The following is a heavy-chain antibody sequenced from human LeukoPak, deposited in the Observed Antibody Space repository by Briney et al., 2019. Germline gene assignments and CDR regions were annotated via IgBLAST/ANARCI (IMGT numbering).Heavy chain of an antibody. D-gene: IGHD1-26*01. CDR1: GFTFSSHT. Sequence: GGSLRLSCAASGFTFSSHTMNWVRQAPGKGLQWVSSIRGGGAPVYADSVKGRFTISGDDFKSTVFLQMDSLRPEDTAVYYCAKGGKWDVTPFDYWGQGTLVTVSS. J-gene: IGHJ4*02. CDR3: AKGGKWDVTPFDY. CDR2: IRGGGAP. V-gene: IGHV3-23*01.